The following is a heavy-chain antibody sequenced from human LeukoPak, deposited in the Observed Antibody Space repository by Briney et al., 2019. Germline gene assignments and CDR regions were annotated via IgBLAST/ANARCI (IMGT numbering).Heavy chain of an antibody. V-gene: IGHV4-30-4*08. CDR3: ARVQLTGGYFDY. CDR1: GGSISSGDYY. CDR2: IYYSGST. D-gene: IGHD5-18*01. J-gene: IGHJ4*02. Sequence: PSQTLSLTCTVSGGSISSGDYYWSWIRQPPGKGLEWIGYIYYSGSTYYNPSLKSRVTISVDTSKNQFSLKLSSVTAADTAVYYCARVQLTGGYFDYWGQGTLVTVSS.